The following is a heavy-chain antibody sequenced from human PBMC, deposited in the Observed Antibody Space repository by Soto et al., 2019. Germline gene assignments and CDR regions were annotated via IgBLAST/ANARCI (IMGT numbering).Heavy chain of an antibody. CDR1: GFSFRNYG. V-gene: IGHV3-23*01. D-gene: IGHD4-17*01. Sequence: EVQLLEAGGGLVQPGGSLRLSCAASGFSFRNYGMSWVRQAPGKGLEWLSAIIGNGDTTYYADSVRGRFTISRDNSKNTLYLQLNDLGAEDTAIYYCAKDDDYGDSLPCDYWGQGTLVTVSS. J-gene: IGHJ4*02. CDR3: AKDDDYGDSLPCDY. CDR2: IIGNGDTT.